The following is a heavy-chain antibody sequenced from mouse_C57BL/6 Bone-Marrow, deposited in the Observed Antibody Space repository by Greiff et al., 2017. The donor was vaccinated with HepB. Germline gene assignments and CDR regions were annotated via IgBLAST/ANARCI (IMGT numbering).Heavy chain of an antibody. CDR3: ATYGNLAY. D-gene: IGHD2-1*01. Sequence: VQLLESGAELVKPGASVKISCKASGYTFTDYYINWVKQRPGQGLEWIGKIGPGSGSTYYNEKLKGKATLSADKSSSPAYMQLSIRTSEDSAVYVCATYGNLAYWGQGTLVTISA. J-gene: IGHJ3*01. V-gene: IGHV1-77*01. CDR1: GYTFTDYY. CDR2: IGPGSGST.